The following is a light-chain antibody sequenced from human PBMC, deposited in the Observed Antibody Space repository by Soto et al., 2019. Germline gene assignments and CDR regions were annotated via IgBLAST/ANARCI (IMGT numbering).Light chain of an antibody. Sequence: EVLITHSQPTLSVSPGRRSTLACRASQSVSSSLAWYEQKPGQAPSLLIYGASTRATGIPARFSGGGSGTEFTLTISSLQSEDFAVYYCQQYNNWWTFGQGTKV. J-gene: IGKJ1*01. CDR1: QSVSSS. CDR2: GAS. CDR3: QQYNNWWT. V-gene: IGKV3-15*01.